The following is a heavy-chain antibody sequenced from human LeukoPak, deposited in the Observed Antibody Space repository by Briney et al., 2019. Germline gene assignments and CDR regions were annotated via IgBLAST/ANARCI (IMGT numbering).Heavy chain of an antibody. Sequence: SETLSLTCAVYGGSFSGYYWSWIRQPPGKGLEWIGEINHSGSTNYNPSLKSRVTISVDTSKNQFSLKLSSMTAADTAVYYCARGETVTLDYWGQGTLVTVSS. J-gene: IGHJ4*02. CDR2: INHSGST. CDR1: GGSFSGYY. CDR3: ARGETVTLDY. D-gene: IGHD4-17*01. V-gene: IGHV4-34*01.